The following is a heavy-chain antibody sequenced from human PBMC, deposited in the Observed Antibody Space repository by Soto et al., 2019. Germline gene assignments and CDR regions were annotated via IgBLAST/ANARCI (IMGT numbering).Heavy chain of an antibody. D-gene: IGHD3-3*01. CDR3: ARVRVDFWSDYLEIWY. J-gene: IGHJ4*02. Sequence: ASVKVSCKASGYTFTSYCISWVRQAPGQGLEWMGWISAYNGDTNYAQKLQGRVTMTTDTSTSTAYMELRSLRSDDTAVYYCARVRVDFWSDYLEIWYWGQGTLVTVSS. CDR2: ISAYNGDT. V-gene: IGHV1-18*01. CDR1: GYTFTSYC.